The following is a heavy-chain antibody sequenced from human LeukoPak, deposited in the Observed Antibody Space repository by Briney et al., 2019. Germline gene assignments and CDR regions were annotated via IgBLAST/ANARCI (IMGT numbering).Heavy chain of an antibody. V-gene: IGHV3-23*01. CDR1: GFTFSSYA. CDR2: ISGSGGST. D-gene: IGHD2-15*01. J-gene: IGHJ4*02. CDR3: ARDGGYCSGGSCYSNDY. Sequence: GSLRLSCAASGFTFSSYAMSWVRQAPGKGLEWVSAISGSGGSTNYADSVKGRFTISRDNAKNSLYLQMNSLRAEDTAVYYCARDGGYCSGGSCYSNDYWGQGTLVTVSS.